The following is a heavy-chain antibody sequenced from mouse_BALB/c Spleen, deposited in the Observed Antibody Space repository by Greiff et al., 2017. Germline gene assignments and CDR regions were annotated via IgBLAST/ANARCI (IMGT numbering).Heavy chain of an antibody. Sequence: LQQPGSELVRPGASVKLSCKASGYTFTSYWMHWVKQRHGQGLEWIGNIYPGSGSTNYDEKFKSKGTLTVDTSSSTAYMHLSSLTSEDSAVYYCTSYYFGVWGAGTTVTVSS. J-gene: IGHJ1*01. CDR2: IYPGSGST. V-gene: IGHV1S22*01. CDR1: GYTFTSYW. CDR3: TSYYFGV.